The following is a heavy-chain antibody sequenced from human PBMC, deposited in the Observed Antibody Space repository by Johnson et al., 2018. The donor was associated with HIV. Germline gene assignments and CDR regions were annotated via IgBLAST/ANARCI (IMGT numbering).Heavy chain of an antibody. CDR2: IKSKTDGGTT. CDR1: GFIFSNAW. D-gene: IGHD2-21*02. CDR3: TTADCGGDCDEPDAFDI. J-gene: IGHJ3*02. V-gene: IGHV3-15*01. Sequence: VQLVESGGGLVKPGGSLRLSCAASGFIFSNAWMSWVRQAPGKGLAWVGHIKSKTDGGTTDYAAPVKGRFTISRADSKNTLYVQMNSLKTEDTAVYYCTTADCGGDCDEPDAFDIWGQGTMVTVSS.